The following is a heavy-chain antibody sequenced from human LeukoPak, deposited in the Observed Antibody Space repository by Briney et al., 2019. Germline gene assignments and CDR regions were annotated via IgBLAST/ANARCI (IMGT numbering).Heavy chain of an antibody. V-gene: IGHV4-59*01. J-gene: IGHJ5*02. CDR3: ARGLWFLGWFDP. CDR2: IYYSGST. D-gene: IGHD3-10*01. Sequence: SETLSLTCTVSGGSISSYYWSWIRQTPGKGLEWIGYIYYSGSTNYNPSLKSRVTISVDTSKNQFSLKLSSVTAADTAVYYCARGLWFLGWFDPWGQGTLVTVSS. CDR1: GGSISSYY.